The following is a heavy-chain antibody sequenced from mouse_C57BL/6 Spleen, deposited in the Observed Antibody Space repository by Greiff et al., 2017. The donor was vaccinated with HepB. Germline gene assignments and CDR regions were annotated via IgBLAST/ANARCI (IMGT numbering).Heavy chain of an antibody. D-gene: IGHD1-2*01. V-gene: IGHV1-26*01. CDR2: INPNNGGT. CDR3: AREGRHGY. Sequence: EVQLQQSGPELVKPGASVKISCKASGYTFTDYYMNWVKQSHGKSLEWIGDINPNNGGTSYNQKFKGKATLTVDKSSSTAYMELRSLTSEDSAVYYCAREGRHGYWGQGTTLTVSS. CDR1: GYTFTDYY. J-gene: IGHJ2*01.